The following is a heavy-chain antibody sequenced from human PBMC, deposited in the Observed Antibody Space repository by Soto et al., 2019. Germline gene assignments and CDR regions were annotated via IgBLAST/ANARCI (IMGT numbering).Heavy chain of an antibody. V-gene: IGHV3-7*03. CDR1: GFTFGDYW. J-gene: IGHJ4*02. D-gene: IGHD2-8*01. CDR2: LKRDGRER. Sequence: GGSLRLSCAASGFTFGDYWMTWVRQAPGKGLEWVANLKRDGRERYYVDSVKGRFSVSRDDAKNSLYLQMNNLRPEDTAVYYCARDVYEILGRVVRRLDSWGQGTLVTVSS. CDR3: ARDVYEILGRVVRRLDS.